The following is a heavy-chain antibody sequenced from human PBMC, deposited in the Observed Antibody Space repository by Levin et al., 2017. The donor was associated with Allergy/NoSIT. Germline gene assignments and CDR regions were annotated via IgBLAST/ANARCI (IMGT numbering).Heavy chain of an antibody. Sequence: PGGSLRLSCAASGLRFSSYGMHWVRQAPGKGLEWVAVIWYDGTNIFYGDSVKGRFTISRDNSKNMLYLQMDSLRTDDTAVYYCARDPRGGSITWGPSRQSDFYYGMDVWGQGTTVTVSS. CDR2: IWYDGTNI. CDR1: GLRFSSYG. D-gene: IGHD2-2*01. J-gene: IGHJ6*02. CDR3: ARDPRGGSITWGPSRQSDFYYGMDV. V-gene: IGHV3-33*01.